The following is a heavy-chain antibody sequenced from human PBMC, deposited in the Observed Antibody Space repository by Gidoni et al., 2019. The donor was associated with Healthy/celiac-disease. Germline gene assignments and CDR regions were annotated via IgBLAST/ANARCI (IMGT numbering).Heavy chain of an antibody. J-gene: IGHJ3*02. CDR2: IYWNDDK. V-gene: IGHV2-5*01. D-gene: IGHD2-21*02. CDR1: GFSLSPSGVG. Sequence: QITLKESGPTLVKPTQTLTLTCTFSGFSLSPSGVGVGWIRQPPGKALEWLALIYWNDDKRYSPSLKSRLTITKDTSKNQVVLTMTNMDPVDTATYYCAHGVCGGDCYHPNAFDIWGQGTMVTVSS. CDR3: AHGVCGGDCYHPNAFDI.